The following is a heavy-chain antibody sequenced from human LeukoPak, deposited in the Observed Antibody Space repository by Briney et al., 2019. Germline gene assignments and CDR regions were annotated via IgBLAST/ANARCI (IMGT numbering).Heavy chain of an antibody. Sequence: GESLKLSCQTSGYNFATYWIGWVRQMPGKGLEWMGIIYPSDSDTRYSPSFQGQVTISADESINTAYLQWSSLKASDTAIYYCARRDRGAFSPTYWGQGTLVTVSS. J-gene: IGHJ4*02. CDR1: GYNFATYW. CDR2: IYPSDSDT. CDR3: ARRDRGAFSPTY. V-gene: IGHV5-51*01. D-gene: IGHD3-10*01.